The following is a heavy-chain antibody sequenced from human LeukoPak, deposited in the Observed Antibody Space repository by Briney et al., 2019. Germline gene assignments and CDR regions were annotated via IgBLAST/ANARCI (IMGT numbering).Heavy chain of an antibody. CDR2: IYDSGNT. V-gene: IGHV4-59*08. J-gene: IGHJ4*02. Sequence: PSETLSLTCTVSGGSISSYYWTWIRQPPGKGLEWIGYIYDSGNTNYNPSLKSRVSRSGVTSKNQISLKLTSVTAADTAVYYCARHRYSTSWGGGFDYWGQGTLVTVSS. CDR1: GGSISSYY. D-gene: IGHD2-2*01. CDR3: ARHRYSTSWGGGFDY.